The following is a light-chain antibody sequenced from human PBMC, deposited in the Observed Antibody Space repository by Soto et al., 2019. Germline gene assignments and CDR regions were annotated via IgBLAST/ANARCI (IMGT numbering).Light chain of an antibody. CDR2: EVT. CDR3: SSYTTSTTWV. V-gene: IGLV2-14*01. CDR1: SSDVGAYNF. J-gene: IGLJ3*02. Sequence: QSVLTQPASVSGSPGQSITISCTGTSSDVGAYNFVSWYQQHPGKAPKHMIYEVTNRPSGVSNRFSASKSGNTASLTISGLQPEDEADYYCSSYTTSTTWVFGGGTKLTVL.